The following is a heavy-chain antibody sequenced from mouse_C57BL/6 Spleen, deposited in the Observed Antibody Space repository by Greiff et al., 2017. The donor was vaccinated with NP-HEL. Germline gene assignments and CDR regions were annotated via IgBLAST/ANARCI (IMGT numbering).Heavy chain of an antibody. V-gene: IGHV1-15*01. D-gene: IGHD2-1*01. CDR2: IDPETGGT. CDR3: TRWRDYGNFFDY. Sequence: QVQLQQSGAELVRPGASVTLSCKASGYTFTDYEMHWVKQTPVHGLEWIGAIDPETGGTAYNQKFKGKAILTADKSSSTAYMELRSLTSEDSAVYYCTRWRDYGNFFDYWGQGTTLTVSS. J-gene: IGHJ2*01. CDR1: GYTFTDYE.